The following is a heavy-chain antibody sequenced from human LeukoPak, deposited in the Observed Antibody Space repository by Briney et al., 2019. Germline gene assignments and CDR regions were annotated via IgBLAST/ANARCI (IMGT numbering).Heavy chain of an antibody. J-gene: IGHJ5*02. CDR1: GYTFTGYY. CDR3: ARGSRRVATSISRNWFDP. V-gene: IGHV7-4-1*02. D-gene: IGHD2-15*01. Sequence: GASVKVSCKASGYTFTGYYMHWVRQAPGQGLEWMGWINTNTGNPTYAQGFTGRFVFSLDTSVSTAYLQISSLKAEDTAVYYCARGSRRVATSISRNWFDPWGQGTLVTVSS. CDR2: INTNTGNP.